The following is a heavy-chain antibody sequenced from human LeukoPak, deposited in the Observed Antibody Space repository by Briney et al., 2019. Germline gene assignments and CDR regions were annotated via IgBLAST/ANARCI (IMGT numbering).Heavy chain of an antibody. CDR2: VYYGGST. J-gene: IGHJ4*02. CDR3: ARLVNGKLFDY. Sequence: SETLSLTCSVAGDSIRDKYWAWIRQPAGKELEWIGRVYYGGSTNYHPSLKSRVAMSADTSRNQFSLNLGSVTAADTAVYYCARLVNGKLFDYWGQGVLVIVSS. CDR1: GDSIRDKY. D-gene: IGHD1-1*01. V-gene: IGHV4-4*07.